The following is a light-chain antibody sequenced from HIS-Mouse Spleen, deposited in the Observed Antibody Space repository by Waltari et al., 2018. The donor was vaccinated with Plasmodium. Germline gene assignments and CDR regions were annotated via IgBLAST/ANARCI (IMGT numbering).Light chain of an antibody. J-gene: IGKJ3*01. CDR3: QQYNNWSFT. Sequence: EIVMTQSPATLSVSPGERATLSCRASQRVSSNLAWYQLKPGQAPRLLIYGASTRATGIPARFSGSGARTEFTLTISSLQSEDFAVYYCQQYNNWSFTFGPGTKVDIK. V-gene: IGKV3-15*01. CDR2: GAS. CDR1: QRVSSN.